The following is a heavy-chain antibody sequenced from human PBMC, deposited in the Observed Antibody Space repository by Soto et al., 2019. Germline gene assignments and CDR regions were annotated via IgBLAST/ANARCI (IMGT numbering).Heavy chain of an antibody. CDR2: IYHLGGT. V-gene: IGHV4-4*02. Sequence: SETLSLTCAVSGDSVRSSNWWTWVRQSPGKGLEWIGEIYHLGGTNYNPSLKSRVTISVDMAKNQVSLELSSVTAADTAVYYCATMKKPRGYYYGLNVWGQGTTVTVSS. CDR3: ATMKKPRGYYYGLNV. CDR1: GDSVRSSNW. J-gene: IGHJ6*02.